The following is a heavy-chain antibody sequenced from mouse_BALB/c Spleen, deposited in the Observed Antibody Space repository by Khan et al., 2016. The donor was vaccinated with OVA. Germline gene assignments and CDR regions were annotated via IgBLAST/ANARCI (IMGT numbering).Heavy chain of an antibody. D-gene: IGHD2-4*01. J-gene: IGHJ4*01. Sequence: QIQLVQSGPELKKPGETVKISCKASGYTFTDYSMQWVKQAPGKGLKWVGWINTETGEPTYADDFKGRFAFSSDTSASTAYLQLNNLTSEDTATYFCTRNEYDRGGLDALAYWGQGTSVTVSS. CDR1: GYTFTDYS. V-gene: IGHV9-2-1*01. CDR3: TRNEYDRGGLDALAY. CDR2: INTETGEP.